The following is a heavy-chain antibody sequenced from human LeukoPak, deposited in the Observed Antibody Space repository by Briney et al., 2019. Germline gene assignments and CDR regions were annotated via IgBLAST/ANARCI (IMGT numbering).Heavy chain of an antibody. J-gene: IGHJ6*02. D-gene: IGHD1-1*01. Sequence: TGGSLRLSCAASGFTFSSYSMNWVRQAPGKGLEWVSSISSSSSYIYYADSVKGRFTISRDNAKNSLYLQMNSLRAEDTAVYYCARDPTDYWNDEYYGLDVWGQGTTVTVSS. CDR3: ARDPTDYWNDEYYGLDV. CDR1: GFTFSSYS. V-gene: IGHV3-21*01. CDR2: ISSSSSYI.